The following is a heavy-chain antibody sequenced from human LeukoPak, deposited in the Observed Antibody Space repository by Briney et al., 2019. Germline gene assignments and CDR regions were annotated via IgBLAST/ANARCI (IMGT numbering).Heavy chain of an antibody. CDR1: GGSFSGYY. CDR3: ARSWTLWGYFHY. CDR2: INHSGST. V-gene: IGHV4-34*01. J-gene: IGHJ4*02. D-gene: IGHD7-27*01. Sequence: SETLSLTCAVYGGSFSGYYWSWIRQPPGKGLEWIGEINHSGSTNYNPSLKSRVTISVDTSKNQFSLKLSSVTAADTAVYYCARSWTLWGYFHYWGPGTLVTVSS.